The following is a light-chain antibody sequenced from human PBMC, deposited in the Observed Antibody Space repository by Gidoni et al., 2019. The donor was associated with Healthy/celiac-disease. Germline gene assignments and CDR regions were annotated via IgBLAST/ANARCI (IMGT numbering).Light chain of an antibody. J-gene: IGLJ2*01. V-gene: IGLV2-23*02. CDR1: SSDVGSYTL. CDR3: CSYEGSSTLV. CDR2: EVS. Sequence: QSALTPPASVSGSPGQSITISCTGTSSDVGSYTLVSWYQQHPGKAPKLRIYEVSKRPSGVSNRFSGSKSGNTASLTISGLQAEDEADYYCCSYEGSSTLVFGGGTKMTVL.